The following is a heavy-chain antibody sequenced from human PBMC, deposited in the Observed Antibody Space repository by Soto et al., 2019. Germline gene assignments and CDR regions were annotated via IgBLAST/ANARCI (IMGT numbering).Heavy chain of an antibody. CDR1: GGSVSSGSYY. Sequence: SETLSLTCSVSGGSVSSGSYYWSWIRQPPGKGLEWIGYIYYSGSTNYNPSLKSRVTISVDTSKNQFSLKLSSVTAADTAVYYCARXLRLVIPPHYYYYGMDVWGQGTTVTVSS. CDR3: ARXLRLVIPPHYYYYGMDV. J-gene: IGHJ6*02. D-gene: IGHD3-9*01. CDR2: IYYSGST. V-gene: IGHV4-61*01.